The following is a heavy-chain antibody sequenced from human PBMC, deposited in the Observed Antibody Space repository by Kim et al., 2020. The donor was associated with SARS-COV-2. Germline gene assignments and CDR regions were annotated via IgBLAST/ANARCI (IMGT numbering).Heavy chain of an antibody. CDR2: IYYTGST. V-gene: IGHV4-61*01. CDR3: ARTSHPTSPTSGQWPFFDY. Sequence: SETLSLTCTVSGDSVSSGSYYWSWIRQPPGKGLEWIGYIYYTGSTNYNPSLKSRATISVDTSKDQFSLKLTSVTAADTALYYCARTSHPTSPTSGQWPFFDYWGQGTLVTVSS. CDR1: GDSVSSGSYY. D-gene: IGHD6-19*01. J-gene: IGHJ4*02.